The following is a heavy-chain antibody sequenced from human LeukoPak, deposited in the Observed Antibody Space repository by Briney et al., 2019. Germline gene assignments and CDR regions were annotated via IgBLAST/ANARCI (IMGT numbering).Heavy chain of an antibody. V-gene: IGHV4-30-4*01. Sequence: SQTLSLTCTVSGGSISSGDYYWSWIRQPPGKGLEWIGYIYYSGSTYYNPSLKSRVTISVDTSKNQFSLKLSSVTAADTAVYYCARREKMATIRRSFDYWGQGTLVTVS. CDR2: IYYSGST. J-gene: IGHJ4*02. CDR1: GGSISSGDYY. CDR3: ARREKMATIRRSFDY. D-gene: IGHD5-24*01.